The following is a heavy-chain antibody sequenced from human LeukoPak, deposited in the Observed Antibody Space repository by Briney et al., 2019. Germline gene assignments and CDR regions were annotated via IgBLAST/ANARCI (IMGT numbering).Heavy chain of an antibody. J-gene: IGHJ5*02. CDR2: VSSSGSNI. CDR3: ARDKHASSSLGSWFDP. D-gene: IGHD3-22*01. V-gene: IGHV3-21*04. CDR1: GFTFSGYT. Sequence: PGGSLRLSCAVSGFTFSGYTMNWVRQAPGKGLEWVSSVSSSGSNIYYADSVKGRFTISRDNAKSSLYLQMNSLRAEDAAVYYCARDKHASSSLGSWFDPWGQGTLVTVSS.